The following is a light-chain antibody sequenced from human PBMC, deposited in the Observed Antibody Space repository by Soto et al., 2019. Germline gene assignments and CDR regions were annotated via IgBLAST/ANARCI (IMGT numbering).Light chain of an antibody. Sequence: EIVMTQSPATLSVSPGERATLSCRASQSVSSNLAWYQQKPGQAPRILIHGASTRATGIPARFSGSRSGTEFTLTFSSLQSEDFAVYYCQHYNNWPRTFGQGTKVEIK. CDR3: QHYNNWPRT. CDR2: GAS. V-gene: IGKV3-15*01. J-gene: IGKJ1*01. CDR1: QSVSSN.